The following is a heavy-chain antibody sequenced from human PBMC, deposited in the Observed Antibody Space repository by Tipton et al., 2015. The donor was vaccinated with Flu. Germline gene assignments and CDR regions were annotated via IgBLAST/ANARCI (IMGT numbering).Heavy chain of an antibody. CDR2: INANDNGT. D-gene: IGHD2/OR15-2a*01. CDR1: GYTFTAHY. V-gene: IGHV1-2*02. CDR3: ARDPFLGTGDAFDV. Sequence: QVQLVQSGPEVKKPGASVKLSCQGSGYTFTAHYMHWVRQAPGQGLEWMGWINANDNGTRYPQKFQGRVTMTRDTSISTVYMELSRLSSDDTAVYYCARDPFLGTGDAFDVWGQGTVVIVSS. J-gene: IGHJ3*01.